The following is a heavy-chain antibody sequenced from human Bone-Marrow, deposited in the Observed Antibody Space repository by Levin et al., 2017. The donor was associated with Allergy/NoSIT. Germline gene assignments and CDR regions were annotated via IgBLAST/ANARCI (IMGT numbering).Heavy chain of an antibody. CDR2: ISQTGIT. V-gene: IGHV4-34*01. J-gene: IGHJ4*02. D-gene: IGHD3-3*01. CDR3: ARGFWNGVYTWGFDH. Sequence: KSSETLSLTCAVYGGSFSGYYWSWIRQPPGKGLEWIGEISQTGITNYNPSLKSRVTMSVDTSKNQFPLNLTSVTAADTAVYYCARGFWNGVYTWGFDHWGQGTLVTVSS. CDR1: GGSFSGYY.